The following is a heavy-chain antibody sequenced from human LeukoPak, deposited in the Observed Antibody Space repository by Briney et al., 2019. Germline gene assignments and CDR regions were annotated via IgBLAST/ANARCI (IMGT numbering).Heavy chain of an antibody. Sequence: GGSLRLSCAASGFTFSSYGMHWVRQAPGKGLEWVAFIRYDGSNKYYADSVKGRFTISRDNSKNTLYLQMNSLRAEDAAVYYCAKESNGYYYYYMDVWGKGTTVTVSS. V-gene: IGHV3-30*02. CDR2: IRYDGSNK. CDR3: AKESNGYYYYYMDV. D-gene: IGHD3-16*01. CDR1: GFTFSSYG. J-gene: IGHJ6*03.